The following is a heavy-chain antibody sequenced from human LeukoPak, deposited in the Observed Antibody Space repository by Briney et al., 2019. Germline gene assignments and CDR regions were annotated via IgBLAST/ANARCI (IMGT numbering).Heavy chain of an antibody. D-gene: IGHD2-2*01. CDR3: ARDIPRYCSSTSCYPGAFDI. CDR1: GFTFSSYW. CDR2: IKQDGSEK. J-gene: IGHJ3*02. V-gene: IGHV3-7*01. Sequence: GGSLRLSCAASGFTFSSYWMSWVRQAPGEGLEWGAKIKQDGSEKYYVDSVKGRFTISSDNAKNSLYLQMNSLRAEDTAVYYCARDIPRYCSSTSCYPGAFDIWGQGTMVTVSS.